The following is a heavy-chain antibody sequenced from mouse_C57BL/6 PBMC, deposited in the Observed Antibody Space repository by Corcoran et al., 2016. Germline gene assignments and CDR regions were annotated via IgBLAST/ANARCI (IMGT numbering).Heavy chain of an antibody. Sequence: QVQLKQSGAELVRPGASVKLSCKASGYTFTDYYINWVKQRPGQGLEWIARIYPGSGNTYYNEKFKGKATLTAEKSSSTAYMQLSSLTSEDSAVYFWITTVVATDAMDHWGQGTSVTVSS. J-gene: IGHJ4*01. V-gene: IGHV1-76*01. CDR1: GYTFTDYY. CDR3: ITTVVATDAMDH. D-gene: IGHD1-1*01. CDR2: IYPGSGNT.